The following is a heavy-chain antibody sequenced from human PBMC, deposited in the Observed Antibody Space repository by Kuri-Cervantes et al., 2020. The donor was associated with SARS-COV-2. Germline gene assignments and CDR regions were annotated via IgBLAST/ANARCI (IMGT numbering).Heavy chain of an antibody. CDR1: GFTFSSYW. J-gene: IGHJ6*03. V-gene: IGHV3-7*04. CDR2: IKQDGSEK. D-gene: IGHD2-2*02. CDR3: ARGVVPAAIRYYYYYYYMDV. Sequence: GESLKISCAASGFTFSSYWMSWVRQAPGKGLEWVANIKQDGSEKYYMDSLKGRFIISRDNAKNSLYLQMNSLRAEDTAVYYCARGVVPAAIRYYYYYYYMDVWGKGTTVTVSS.